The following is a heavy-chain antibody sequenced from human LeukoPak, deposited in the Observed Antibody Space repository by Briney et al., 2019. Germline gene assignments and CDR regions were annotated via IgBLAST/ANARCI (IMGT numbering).Heavy chain of an antibody. CDR2: ISYSGST. V-gene: IGHV4-59*01. Sequence: PSETLSLTCTVSGGSISSYYWSWIRQPPGKGLEWIGYISYSGSTNFNPSLKSRVTISVDTSKNQFSLKLSSVTAADTAVYYCARHPPSSAGAYDIWGQGTMVTVSS. CDR3: ARHPPSSAGAYDI. J-gene: IGHJ3*02. D-gene: IGHD3-10*01. CDR1: GGSISSYY.